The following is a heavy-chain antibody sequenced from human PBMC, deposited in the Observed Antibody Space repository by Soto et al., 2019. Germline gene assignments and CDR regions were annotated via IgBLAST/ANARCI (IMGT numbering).Heavy chain of an antibody. CDR2: LNPNSENT. CDR3: ARRTEHASDI. D-gene: IGHD1-1*01. J-gene: IGHJ3*02. Sequence: QVQLVQSGAEVKKPGASVKVSCKVSGYTFTSYDINWVRQATGQGLEWMGWLNPNSENTGYAQKFQGRVTMTRDTSTNTAYMELSSLRSEDTAVYYCARRTEHASDIWGQRTSVNVSS. CDR1: GYTFTSYD. V-gene: IGHV1-8*01.